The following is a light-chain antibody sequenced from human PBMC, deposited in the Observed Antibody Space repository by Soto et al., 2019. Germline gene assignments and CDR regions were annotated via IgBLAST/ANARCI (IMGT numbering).Light chain of an antibody. V-gene: IGLV6-57*04. CDR3: QSYQSGNVV. J-gene: IGLJ2*01. Sequence: LTQPHSVSESPGKTVTISCTRSSGSIASNYVQCYQQRPGSAPTPVIYADNERPSVVPDRFSGSIDSSSNSASLTISGLKTDDEADYYCQSYQSGNVVVGGGTKLTVL. CDR1: SGSIASNY. CDR2: ADN.